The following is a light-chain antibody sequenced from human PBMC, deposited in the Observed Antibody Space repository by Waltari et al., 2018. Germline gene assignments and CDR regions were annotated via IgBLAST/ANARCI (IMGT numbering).Light chain of an antibody. CDR3: QNYDTAPFT. CDR2: SAS. CDR1: RYVTHF. Sequence: IQMTQSPSSLSASIGDRVTITCRASRYVTHFLAWYQQRPGKVPRLLIHSASTLRSGVPSRFSGSGSGTEFTLTIDSLQPEDLATYYCQNYDTAPFTFGPGTKVDLK. J-gene: IGKJ3*01. V-gene: IGKV1-27*01.